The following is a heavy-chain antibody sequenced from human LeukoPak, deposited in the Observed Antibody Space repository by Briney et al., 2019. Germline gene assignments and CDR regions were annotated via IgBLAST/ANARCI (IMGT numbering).Heavy chain of an antibody. D-gene: IGHD6-13*01. CDR1: GGSISSSNW. CDR2: IYHSGST. V-gene: IGHV4-4*02. CDR3: AGGHHGYSSSWLYFDY. J-gene: IGHJ4*02. Sequence: PSETLSLTCAVSGGSISSSNWWSWIRQPPGKGLEWIGEIYHSGSTNYNPSLKSRVTISVDTSKNQFSLKLSSVTAADTAVYYCAGGHHGYSSSWLYFDYWGQGTLVTVSS.